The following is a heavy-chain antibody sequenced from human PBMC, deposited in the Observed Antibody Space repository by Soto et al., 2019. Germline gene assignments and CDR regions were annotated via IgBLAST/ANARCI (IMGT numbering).Heavy chain of an antibody. Sequence: ASVKVSCKASGYTFTSYGISWVRQAPGQGLEWMGWISAYNGNTNYAQKLQGRVTMTTDTSTSTAYMELRSLRSDDTAVYYCAIRTDPSYYDSSGYLAPRGQGTLVTVSS. CDR3: AIRTDPSYYDSSGYLAP. J-gene: IGHJ5*02. V-gene: IGHV1-18*01. D-gene: IGHD3-22*01. CDR2: ISAYNGNT. CDR1: GYTFTSYG.